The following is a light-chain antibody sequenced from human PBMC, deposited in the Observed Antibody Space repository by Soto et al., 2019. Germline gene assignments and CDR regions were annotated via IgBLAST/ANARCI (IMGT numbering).Light chain of an antibody. CDR1: QSVSNRY. CDR3: QQYDSWPPLFT. J-gene: IGKJ3*01. V-gene: IGKV3-15*01. Sequence: IVMTQSPATLSVSPGEIATLSCWASQSVSNRYLAWYQQKPGQAPRLLIFGVSTRATGIPARFSGSGSGTDFTLTISSLQSEDFAVYYCQQYDSWPPLFTFGPGTKVDIK. CDR2: GVS.